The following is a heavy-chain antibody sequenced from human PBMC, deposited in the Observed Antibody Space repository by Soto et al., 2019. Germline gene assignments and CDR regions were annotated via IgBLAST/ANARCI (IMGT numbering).Heavy chain of an antibody. Sequence: QVQLVQSGAEVKKPESSVKVSCKASGGTFSSYTISWVRQAPGQGLEWMGRIIPILGIANYAQKFQGRVTITADKSTSTAYMELSSLRSEDTAVYYCAREQHGGDPMIWGQGTLVTVSS. CDR3: AREQHGGDPMI. CDR2: IIPILGIA. CDR1: GGTFSSYT. V-gene: IGHV1-69*08. J-gene: IGHJ4*02. D-gene: IGHD2-21*02.